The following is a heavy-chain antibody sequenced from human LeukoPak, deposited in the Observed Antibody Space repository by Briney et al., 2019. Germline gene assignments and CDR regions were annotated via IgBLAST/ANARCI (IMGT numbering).Heavy chain of an antibody. CDR3: ARDPSWGIDYYYYYYMDV. V-gene: IGHV3-21*01. J-gene: IGHJ6*03. Sequence: TGGSLRLSCATSGFLFGGYGMHWVRQAPGKGLEWVSSISSSSSYIYYADSVKGRFTISRDNAKNSLYLQINSLRAEDTAVYYCARDPSWGIDYYYYYYMDVWGKGTTVTISS. D-gene: IGHD7-27*01. CDR1: GFLFGGYG. CDR2: ISSSSSYI.